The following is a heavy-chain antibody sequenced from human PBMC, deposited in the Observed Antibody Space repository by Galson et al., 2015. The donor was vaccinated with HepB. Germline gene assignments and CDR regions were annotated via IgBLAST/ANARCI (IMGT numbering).Heavy chain of an antibody. CDR2: IFCNGGGT. CDR1: GFTCVDYA. J-gene: IGHJ3*02. CDR3: VRESTAGGGDI. D-gene: IGHD2-8*02. V-gene: IGHV3-9*01. Sequence: SLRLSCAGSGFTCVDYAMHWVRQVPGKGLEWVSGIFCNGGGTGYADSVKGRSTISRDNTKNSLFLQMTSLRPEDTALYYCVRESTAGGGDIWGQGTMVIVSS.